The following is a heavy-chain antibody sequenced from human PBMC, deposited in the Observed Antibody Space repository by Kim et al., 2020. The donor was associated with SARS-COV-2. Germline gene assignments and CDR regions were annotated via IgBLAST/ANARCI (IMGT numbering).Heavy chain of an antibody. V-gene: IGHV4-39*07. Sequence: SETLSLTCTVSGDSIISSSYYWGWIRQPPGKGLEWIGSIYYSGSTYYNPSLKSRVTISVDTSKNQFSLKLSSVTAADTAVYYCARASGYYYVDFDYWGRGTLVTVSS. D-gene: IGHD3-22*01. CDR2: IYYSGST. CDR3: ARASGYYYVDFDY. CDR1: GDSIISSSYY. J-gene: IGHJ4*02.